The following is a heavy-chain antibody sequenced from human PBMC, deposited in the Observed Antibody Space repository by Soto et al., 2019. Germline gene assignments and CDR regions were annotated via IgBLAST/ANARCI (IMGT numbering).Heavy chain of an antibody. CDR2: ISYDGSNK. CDR3: AKDRQQLAAYYYYGMDV. CDR1: GFTFSSYG. D-gene: IGHD6-6*01. V-gene: IGHV3-30*18. J-gene: IGHJ6*02. Sequence: GGSLRLSCAASGFTFSSYGMHWVRQAPGKGLEWVAVISYDGSNKYYADSVKGRFTISRDNSKNTLYLQMNSLRAEDTAVYYCAKDRQQLAAYYYYGMDVWGQGTTVTVSS.